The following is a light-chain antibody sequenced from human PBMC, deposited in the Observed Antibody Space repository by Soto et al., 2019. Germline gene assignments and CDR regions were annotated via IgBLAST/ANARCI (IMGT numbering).Light chain of an antibody. CDR3: QQYHIYSWT. Sequence: DIQMTQTPSTLSASIGDTVTISCRASQSMSDWLAWYQQKPGKAPRLLIYRASTLQRGVPSRFRGSGSGTEFALTISDLQADDFATYFCQQYHIYSWTFGQGTRWIS. J-gene: IGKJ1*01. V-gene: IGKV1-5*03. CDR2: RAS. CDR1: QSMSDW.